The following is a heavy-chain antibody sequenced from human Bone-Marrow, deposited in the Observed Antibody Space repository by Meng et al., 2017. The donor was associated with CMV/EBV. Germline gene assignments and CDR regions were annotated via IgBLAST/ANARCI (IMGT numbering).Heavy chain of an antibody. CDR2: IKSKTDGGTT. CDR3: ARGGNKWELPSLGFDP. J-gene: IGHJ5*02. Sequence: GESLKISRPASGLTFSNAWMSWDRQAPGKGLEWVGRIKSKTDGGTTDYAAPVKGRFTISRDDSKNTLYLQMNSLRAEDTALYYCARGGNKWELPSLGFDPCGQGTLVTVSS. CDR1: GLTFSNAW. D-gene: IGHD1-26*01. V-gene: IGHV3-15*01.